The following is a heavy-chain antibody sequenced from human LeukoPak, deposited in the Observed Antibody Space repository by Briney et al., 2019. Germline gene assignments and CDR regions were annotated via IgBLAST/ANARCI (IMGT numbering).Heavy chain of an antibody. CDR1: GFTFSSYW. D-gene: IGHD3-9*01. J-gene: IGHJ3*02. Sequence: GGSLRLSCAASGFTFSSYWMSWVRQAPGKGLEWVANIKQDGSEKYYVDSVKGRFTISRDNAKNSLYLQMNSLRAEDTAVYYCARGPYDIFTGYYGPYNDAFDIWGQRTMVTVSS. CDR3: ARGPYDIFTGYYGPYNDAFDI. CDR2: IKQDGSEK. V-gene: IGHV3-7*01.